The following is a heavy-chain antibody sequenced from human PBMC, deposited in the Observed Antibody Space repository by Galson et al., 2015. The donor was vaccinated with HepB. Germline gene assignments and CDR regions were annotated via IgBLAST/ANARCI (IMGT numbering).Heavy chain of an antibody. J-gene: IGHJ4*02. CDR2: ISYDGSNK. CDR3: AKGGDSSGWYFDY. V-gene: IGHV3-30*18. D-gene: IGHD6-19*01. Sequence: SLRLSCAASGFTFSSYGMHWVRQAPGKGLEWVAVISYDGSNKYYADSVKGRFTISRDSSKNTLYLQMNSLRAEDTAVYYCAKGGDSSGWYFDYWGQGTLVTVSS. CDR1: GFTFSSYG.